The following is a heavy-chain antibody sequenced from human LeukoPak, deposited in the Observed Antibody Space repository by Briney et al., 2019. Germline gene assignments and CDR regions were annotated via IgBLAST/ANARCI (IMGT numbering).Heavy chain of an antibody. Sequence: GASVKVSCKASGYTFTSSGISWVRQAPGQGLEWVGWISAYKGNTNYAQKLQGRVTMTTDTSTSTVYMELSSLRSEDTAVYYCARGSPDYYDTSRTTGDAFDIWGQGTMVTVSS. CDR1: GYTFTSSG. D-gene: IGHD3-22*01. V-gene: IGHV1-18*01. J-gene: IGHJ3*02. CDR2: ISAYKGNT. CDR3: ARGSPDYYDTSRTTGDAFDI.